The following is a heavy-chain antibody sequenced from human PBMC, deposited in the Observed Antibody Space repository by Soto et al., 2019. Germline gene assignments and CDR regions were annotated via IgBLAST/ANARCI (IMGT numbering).Heavy chain of an antibody. CDR1: GGSFSGYY. V-gene: IGHV4-34*01. D-gene: IGHD2-15*01. J-gene: IGHJ6*02. CDR3: ARDALGYCSGGSCYTTSNYYYYGMDV. Sequence: SETLSLTCAVYGGSFSGYYWSWIRQPPGKGLERIGEINHSGSTNYNPSLKSRVTISVDTSKNQFSLKLSSVTAADTAVYYCARDALGYCSGGSCYTTSNYYYYGMDVWGQGTTVTVS. CDR2: INHSGST.